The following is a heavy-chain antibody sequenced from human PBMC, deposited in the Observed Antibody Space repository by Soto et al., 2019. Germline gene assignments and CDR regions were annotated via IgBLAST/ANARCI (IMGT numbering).Heavy chain of an antibody. J-gene: IGHJ6*02. CDR1: GFTFSSYS. Sequence: GGSLRLSCAASGFTFSSYSMNWVRQAPGKGLEWVSYISSSSSTIYYADSVKGRFTISRDNAKNSLYLQMNSLRDEDTAVYYCARRIAAAGTVPPHYYYYGMDVWGQGTTVTVSS. CDR2: ISSSSSTI. D-gene: IGHD6-13*01. CDR3: ARRIAAAGTVPPHYYYYGMDV. V-gene: IGHV3-48*02.